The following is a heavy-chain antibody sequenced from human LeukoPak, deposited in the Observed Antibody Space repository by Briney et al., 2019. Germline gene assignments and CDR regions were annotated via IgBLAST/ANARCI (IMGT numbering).Heavy chain of an antibody. CDR3: AREDGYNLKFFDY. Sequence: PSETLSLTCTVSGGPTSTYYWTWIRQPPGKGLEWIGYIHYSGITKYNPSLKSRVTISVDTSKNQFSLKLSSVTAADTAVYYCAREDGYNLKFFDYWGQGTLVTVSS. CDR2: IHYSGIT. V-gene: IGHV4-59*12. D-gene: IGHD5-24*01. J-gene: IGHJ4*02. CDR1: GGPTSTYY.